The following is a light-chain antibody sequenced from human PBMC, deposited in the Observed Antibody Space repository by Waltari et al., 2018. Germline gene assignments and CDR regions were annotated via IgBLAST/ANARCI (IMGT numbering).Light chain of an antibody. CDR1: SLRSYY. V-gene: IGLV3-19*01. CDR3: HSRDASGVAGS. J-gene: IGLJ2*01. CDR2: DKT. Sequence: SSELTQDPAVSVAMGQTVRITCQGASLRSYYASWYQQRPGQAPILDIYDKTNRPSGVPDRFSGSSSHNTGSLTITGAQAEDEASYYCHSRDASGVAGSFGGGTKLTVL.